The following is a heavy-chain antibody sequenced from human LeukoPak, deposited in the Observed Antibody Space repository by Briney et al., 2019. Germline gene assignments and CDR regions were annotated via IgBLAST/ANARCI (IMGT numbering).Heavy chain of an antibody. V-gene: IGHV4-39*01. D-gene: IGHD2-21*02. CDR3: ARSYCAGDCYTEYFQH. CDR2: IYYNGNT. J-gene: IGHJ1*01. Sequence: PSETLSLTCTVSGASISTHTYYWVWIRQPPGKGLEWIGSIYYNGNTYYNPSLKSRVNISVDTSNNQFSLKLRSVTAADTAVYYCARSYCAGDCYTEYFQHWGQGTPVTVSS. CDR1: GASISTHTYY.